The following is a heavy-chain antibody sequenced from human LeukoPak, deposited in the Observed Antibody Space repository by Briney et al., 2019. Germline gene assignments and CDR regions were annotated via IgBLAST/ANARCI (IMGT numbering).Heavy chain of an antibody. CDR3: VRDLNYVFDY. CDR2: IRSDSSTT. Sequence: GGSLRLSCAASGFTFSSFSMNWVRQAPGEGLEWVSNIRSDSSTTWYADSVKGRFTVSRDNAKNSLYLQLTSLPVEDTAVYYCVRDLNYVFDYWGQGTLVTVSS. V-gene: IGHV3-48*01. D-gene: IGHD4-11*01. CDR1: GFTFSSFS. J-gene: IGHJ4*02.